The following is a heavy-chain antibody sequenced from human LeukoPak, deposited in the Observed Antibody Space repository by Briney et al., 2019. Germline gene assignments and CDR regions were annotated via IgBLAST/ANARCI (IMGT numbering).Heavy chain of an antibody. J-gene: IGHJ6*02. CDR1: GFTFSSYA. D-gene: IGHD4-17*01. CDR3: ARDDQRMTTVTRPYYYYGMDV. Sequence: GRSLRLSCAASGFTFSSYAMHWVRQAPGKGLEWVAVISYDGSNKYYADSVKGRFTISRDNSKNTLYLQMNSLRAEDTAVYYCARDDQRMTTVTRPYYYYGMDVWGQGTTVTVSS. CDR2: ISYDGSNK. V-gene: IGHV3-30-3*01.